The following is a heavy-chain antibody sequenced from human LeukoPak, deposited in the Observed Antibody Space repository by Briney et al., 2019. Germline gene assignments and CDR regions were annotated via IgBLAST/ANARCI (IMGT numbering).Heavy chain of an antibody. CDR3: AREPYGDNEHLFDY. D-gene: IGHD4-17*01. CDR2: ISAYNCNT. V-gene: IGHV1-18*01. Sequence: VSVKVSCKASGYTFTSYGISWVRQAPGQGLEWMGRISAYNCNTNYAQKLQGRVTMSTDTSTSTAYMELRSLRSDDTAVYYCAREPYGDNEHLFDYWGQGTLVTVSS. CDR1: GYTFTSYG. J-gene: IGHJ4*02.